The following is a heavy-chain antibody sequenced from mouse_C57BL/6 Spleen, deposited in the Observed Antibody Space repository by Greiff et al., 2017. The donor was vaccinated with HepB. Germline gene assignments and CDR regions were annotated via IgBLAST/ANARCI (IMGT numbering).Heavy chain of an antibody. CDR2: ISDGGSYT. D-gene: IGHD1-1*02. CDR1: GFTFSSYA. V-gene: IGHV5-4*01. J-gene: IGHJ4*01. CDR3: AREWSDY. Sequence: EVRLVESGGGLVKPGGSLKLSCAASGFTFSSYAMSWVRQTPEKRLEWVATISDGGSYTYYPDNVKGRFTISRDNAKNNLYLQMSHLKSEDTAMYYCAREWSDYWGQGTSVTVSS.